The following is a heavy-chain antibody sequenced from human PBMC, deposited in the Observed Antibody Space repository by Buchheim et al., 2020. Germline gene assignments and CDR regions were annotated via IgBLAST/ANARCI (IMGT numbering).Heavy chain of an antibody. CDR1: GFTFSKFW. J-gene: IGHJ4*02. Sequence: EVQLVESGGGLVQPGGSLRLSCAASGFTFSKFWMSWVRQAPGKGLEWVANIKYDESEKYYMDSARGRFTISRDNAKNLLYLQMYSLWAEDTAVYYCARIRRDEGPPPYLDSWGQGTL. D-gene: IGHD3-10*01. CDR3: ARIRRDEGPPPYLDS. CDR2: IKYDESEK. V-gene: IGHV3-7*01.